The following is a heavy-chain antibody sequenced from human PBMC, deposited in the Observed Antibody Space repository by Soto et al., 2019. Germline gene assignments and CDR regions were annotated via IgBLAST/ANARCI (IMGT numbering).Heavy chain of an antibody. V-gene: IGHV3-7*03. Sequence: EVQVVESGGDLVQPGGSLILSCAASGFIFSTSCMSWVRQAPGKGLEWVANIKYDGSKEYYVDSVKGRFTISRDNARNSLYLQMNSLRAEDTAVYYCARGDSGSWGFGGQGTLVTVSS. CDR1: GFIFSTSC. J-gene: IGHJ1*01. CDR2: IKYDGSKE. D-gene: IGHD3-22*01. CDR3: ARGDSGSWGF.